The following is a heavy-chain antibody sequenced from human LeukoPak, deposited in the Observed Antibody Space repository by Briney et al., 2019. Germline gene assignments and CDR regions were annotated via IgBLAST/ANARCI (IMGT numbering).Heavy chain of an antibody. Sequence: PSETLSLTCTVSGGSVSSGSYYWSWIRQPPGKGLEWIGYIYYSGSTNCNPSLKSRVTISVDTSKNQFSLKLSSVTAADTAVYYCAGVGSGSYKFDYWGQGTLVTVSS. CDR2: IYYSGST. V-gene: IGHV4-61*01. D-gene: IGHD3-10*01. J-gene: IGHJ4*02. CDR1: GGSVSSGSYY. CDR3: AGVGSGSYKFDY.